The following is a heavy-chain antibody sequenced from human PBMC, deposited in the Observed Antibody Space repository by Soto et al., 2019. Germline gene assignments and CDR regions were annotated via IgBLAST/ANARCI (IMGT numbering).Heavy chain of an antibody. CDR1: GGSISSSNW. D-gene: IGHD3-10*01. V-gene: IGHV4-4*02. CDR2: IYHSGST. CDR3: AREGSMIRDAFDI. J-gene: IGHJ3*02. Sequence: SSETLSLTCAVSGGSISSSNWWSWVRQPPGKGLEWIGEIYHSGSTNYNPSLKSRVTISVDKSKNQFSLKLSSVTAADTAVYYCAREGSMIRDAFDIWGQGTMVTVSS.